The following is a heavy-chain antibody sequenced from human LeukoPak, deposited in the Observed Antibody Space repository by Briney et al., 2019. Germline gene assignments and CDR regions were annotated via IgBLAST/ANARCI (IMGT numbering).Heavy chain of an antibody. CDR1: GFRIGDYA. V-gene: IGHV3-49*04. CDR3: ARENYGEDY. CDR2: IRSNFYGETT. D-gene: IGHD4/OR15-4a*01. J-gene: IGHJ4*02. Sequence: GGSLRLSCRTSGFRIGDYAMSWVRQAPGKGLEWVGFIRSNFYGETTEYAASVTGSVTISRDDSKSIAFLQMDSLKTEDAAVYYCARENYGEDYWGQGTLVTVSS.